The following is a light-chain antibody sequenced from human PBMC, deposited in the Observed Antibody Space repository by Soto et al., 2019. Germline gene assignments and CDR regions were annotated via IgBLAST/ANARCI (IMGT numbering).Light chain of an antibody. V-gene: IGKV1-39*01. CDR1: QGITDY. CDR2: SAS. CDR3: QQTYSAPPT. Sequence: DIQMTQSPSSLSASVGDRVAITCQAGQGITDYLNWYQQKAGKAPKLLISSASRLQSGVPSRFSGYRSGTDFTLTINRLQPEDFATYYCQQTYSAPPTFGQGTKLE. J-gene: IGKJ2*01.